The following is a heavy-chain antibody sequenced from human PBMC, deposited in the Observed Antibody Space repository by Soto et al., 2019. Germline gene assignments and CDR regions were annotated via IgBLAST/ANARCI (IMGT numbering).Heavy chain of an antibody. CDR3: ARTYYDILTGYYTFDS. J-gene: IGHJ4*02. CDR1: GFSLSTSGVG. V-gene: IGHV2-5*02. Sequence: QITLKESGPTLVKPTQTLTLTCTFSGFSLSTSGVGVGWIRQPPGKALEWLALIYWDDDKRYSPSLKSRLTITKDTSKKQVVLTMTNMDPVDTATYYCARTYYDILTGYYTFDSWGQGTLVTVSS. CDR2: IYWDDDK. D-gene: IGHD3-9*01.